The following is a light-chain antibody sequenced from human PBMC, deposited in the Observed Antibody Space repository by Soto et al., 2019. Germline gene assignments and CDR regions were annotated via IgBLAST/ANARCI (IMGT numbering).Light chain of an antibody. V-gene: IGKV1-5*03. Sequence: DLQMTQSPXTLSASVGDRVTITCRASQIISSWLAWYQQKPGKARKLLIYKSSSLESGVPSRFSGSGSGTEFTLTIRGLQPDDFATYYCQQYNSYSPWPFGQGTK. CDR1: QIISSW. J-gene: IGKJ1*01. CDR2: KSS. CDR3: QQYNSYSPWP.